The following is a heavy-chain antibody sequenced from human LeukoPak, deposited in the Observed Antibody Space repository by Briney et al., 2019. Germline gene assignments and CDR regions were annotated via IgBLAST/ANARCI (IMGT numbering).Heavy chain of an antibody. CDR1: QFTFSSYG. CDR2: IRYDGTKK. V-gene: IGHV3-30*02. CDR3: AKEANHGSGRHYDY. J-gene: IGHJ4*02. D-gene: IGHD1-14*01. Sequence: GGSLRLSCAASQFTFSSYGMHWVRQAPGKGLEWVTFIRYDGTKKYVDTVKGRFTIFRDNSKNTLYLLMNSLRAEDTAVYYCAKEANHGSGRHYDYWGQGILVTVSS.